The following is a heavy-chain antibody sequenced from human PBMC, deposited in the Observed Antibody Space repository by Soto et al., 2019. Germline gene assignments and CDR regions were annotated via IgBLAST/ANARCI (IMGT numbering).Heavy chain of an antibody. CDR2: IYYSGST. Sequence: SETLSLTCTVSGGSVSSGSYYWSWIRQPPGKGLEWIGYIYYSGSTNYNPSLKSRVTISVDTSKNQFSLKLSSVTAADTAVYYCARDSSGWNYYYYGMDVWGQGTTVTVSS. CDR1: GGSVSSGSYY. J-gene: IGHJ6*02. D-gene: IGHD6-19*01. CDR3: ARDSSGWNYYYYGMDV. V-gene: IGHV4-61*01.